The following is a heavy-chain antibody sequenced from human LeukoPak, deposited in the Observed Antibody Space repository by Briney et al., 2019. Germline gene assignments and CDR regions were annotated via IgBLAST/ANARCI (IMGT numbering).Heavy chain of an antibody. CDR2: ISGGGGST. J-gene: IGHJ5*02. D-gene: IGHD1-14*01. Sequence: GGSLRLSCAASEFTFSNYAMNWVRQAPGKGLEWVSGISGGGGSTYYADSVKGRFTISRDNSKNILYLQMDSLRAEDTALYYCAKGSGINHYHWIDPWGQGTLVTVSS. CDR1: EFTFSNYA. CDR3: AKGSGINHYHWIDP. V-gene: IGHV3-23*01.